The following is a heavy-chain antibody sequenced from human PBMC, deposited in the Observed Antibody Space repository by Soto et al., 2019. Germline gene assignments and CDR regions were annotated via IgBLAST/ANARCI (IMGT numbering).Heavy chain of an antibody. Sequence: GGSLRLSCVASGFTFSSYAMHWVRQAPGKGLEWVAVISYDGSNKYYADSVKGRFTISRDNSKNTLYLQMNSLRAEDTAVYYCATPTPSAASHPPYYYYGMDVWGQGTTVTVSS. D-gene: IGHD6-6*01. V-gene: IGHV3-30-3*01. CDR3: ATPTPSAASHPPYYYYGMDV. J-gene: IGHJ6*02. CDR2: ISYDGSNK. CDR1: GFTFSSYA.